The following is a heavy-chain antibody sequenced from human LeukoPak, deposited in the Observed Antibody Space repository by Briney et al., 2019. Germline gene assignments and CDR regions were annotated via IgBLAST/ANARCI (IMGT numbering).Heavy chain of an antibody. CDR2: INWNGGST. CDR3: ARTGYYFNWFDP. Sequence: GSLRLSCAASGFTFDDYGMSWVRQAPGKGLEWVSGINWNGGSTGYADSVKGRFTISRDNAKNSLYLQMNSLRAEATALYYCARTGYYFNWFDPWGQRTLVTVSS. CDR1: GFTFDDYG. D-gene: IGHD3-9*01. V-gene: IGHV3-20*04. J-gene: IGHJ5*02.